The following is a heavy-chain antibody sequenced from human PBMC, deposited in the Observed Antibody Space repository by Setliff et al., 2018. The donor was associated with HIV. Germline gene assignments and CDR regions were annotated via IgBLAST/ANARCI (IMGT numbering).Heavy chain of an antibody. V-gene: IGHV5-51*01. CDR2: IHPIDSDI. CDR3: ARVSDTSGYYFYIFDL. D-gene: IGHD3-22*01. Sequence: PGESLKISCQGSGYSFTSYWIGWVRQMPEKGLEWMGIIHPIDSDIRYNPSFQGQVTISADKSISTAYLQWSSLNTSDTAMYYCARVSDTSGYYFYIFDLWGQGTMVTVSS. J-gene: IGHJ3*01. CDR1: GYSFTSYW.